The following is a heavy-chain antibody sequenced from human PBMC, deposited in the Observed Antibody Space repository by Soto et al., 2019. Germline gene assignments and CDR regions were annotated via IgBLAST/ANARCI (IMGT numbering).Heavy chain of an antibody. CDR3: ARAGTTMVRGVISGWFDP. J-gene: IGHJ5*02. Sequence: SETLSLTCTVSGGSISSYYWSWIRQPPGKGLEWIGYIYYSGSTNYNPSLKSRVTISVDTSKNQFSLKLSSVTAADTAVYYCARAGTTMVRGVISGWFDPWGQGTLVT. D-gene: IGHD3-10*01. CDR2: IYYSGST. V-gene: IGHV4-59*01. CDR1: GGSISSYY.